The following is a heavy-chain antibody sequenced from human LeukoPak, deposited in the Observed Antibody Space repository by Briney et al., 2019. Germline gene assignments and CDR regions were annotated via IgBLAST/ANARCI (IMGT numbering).Heavy chain of an antibody. V-gene: IGHV1-69*13. CDR3: ARGTTYYYDSSGYNWFDP. Sequence: SVKVSCKASGGTFSSYAISWVRQAPGQGLEWMGRIIPIFGTANYAQKFQGRVTITADESTSTAYMELSSLRSEDTAVYYCARGTTYYYDSSGYNWFDPWGQGTLVTVSS. J-gene: IGHJ5*02. CDR1: GGTFSSYA. CDR2: IIPIFGTA. D-gene: IGHD3-22*01.